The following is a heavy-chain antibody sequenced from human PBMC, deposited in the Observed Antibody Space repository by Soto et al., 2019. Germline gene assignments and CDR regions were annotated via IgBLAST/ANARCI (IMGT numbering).Heavy chain of an antibody. D-gene: IGHD1-7*01. Sequence: LRLSCAASGYTFNNYAMSWVRQAPGKGLEWISAISGSGGSTYYADSVKGRFTISRDNSKNTLYLQMNSLRAEDTALYYCAKDGFTGTTPYFFDYWGQGTPLTVS. CDR2: ISGSGGST. CDR1: GYTFNNYA. V-gene: IGHV3-23*01. CDR3: AKDGFTGTTPYFFDY. J-gene: IGHJ4*02.